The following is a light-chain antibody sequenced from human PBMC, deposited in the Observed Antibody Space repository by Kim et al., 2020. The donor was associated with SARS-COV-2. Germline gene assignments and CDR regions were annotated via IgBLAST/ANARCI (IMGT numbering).Light chain of an antibody. V-gene: IGLV3-19*01. J-gene: IGLJ2*01. CDR1: SLRTYY. CDR2: GKN. CDR3: NSRDSNDNVV. Sequence: AVGQTVRITCQGDSLRTYYATWYQQKPGQAPILVIYGKNTRPSGIPDRFSGSTSGNTASLTITGTQAGDEADYYCNSRDSNDNVVFGGGTQLTVL.